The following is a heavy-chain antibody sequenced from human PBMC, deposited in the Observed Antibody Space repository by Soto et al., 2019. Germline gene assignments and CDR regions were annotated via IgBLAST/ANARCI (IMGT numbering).Heavy chain of an antibody. V-gene: IGHV3-53*01. Sequence: GGSLRLSCAASGFTVSSNYMSWVRQAPGKGLEWVSVIYSGGSTYYADSVKGRFTISRDNSKNTLYLQMNSLRAEDTAVYYCARFWFGELAYFDYWGQGTLVTVSS. CDR2: IYSGGST. D-gene: IGHD3-10*01. CDR1: GFTVSSNY. J-gene: IGHJ4*02. CDR3: ARFWFGELAYFDY.